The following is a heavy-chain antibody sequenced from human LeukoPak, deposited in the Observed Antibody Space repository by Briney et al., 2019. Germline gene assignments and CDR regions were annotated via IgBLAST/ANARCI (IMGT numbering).Heavy chain of an antibody. D-gene: IGHD3-10*01. V-gene: IGHV3-66*01. J-gene: IGHJ4*02. Sequence: GGSLRLSCAASGFAVSSNYMSWVRQAPGRGLEWVSVIYSGGSTYYADSVKGRFTISRDNSKNTLFLQMNSLRAGDTAVYYCARGTVTVVDYWGQGTLVTVSS. CDR1: GFAVSSNY. CDR3: ARGTVTVVDY. CDR2: IYSGGST.